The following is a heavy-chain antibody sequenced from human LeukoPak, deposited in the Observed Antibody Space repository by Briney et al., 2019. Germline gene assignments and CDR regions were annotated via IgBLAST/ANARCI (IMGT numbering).Heavy chain of an antibody. Sequence: GASVKVSCKASGYTFTSYGISWVRQAPGQGLEGMGWISAYNGNTKFAQKLQGRVTMTTDTSTSTAYMELRSLRSDDTAVYYCARDRFRGRQPNSSTSRYYYYGMDVWGQGTTVTVSS. CDR3: ARDRFRGRQPNSSTSRYYYYGMDV. CDR2: ISAYNGNT. V-gene: IGHV1-18*01. CDR1: GYTFTSYG. J-gene: IGHJ6*02. D-gene: IGHD2-2*01.